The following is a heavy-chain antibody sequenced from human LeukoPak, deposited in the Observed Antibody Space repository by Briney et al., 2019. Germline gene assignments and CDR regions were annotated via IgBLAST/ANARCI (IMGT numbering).Heavy chain of an antibody. V-gene: IGHV3-49*04. CDR3: TRDWRGLDSTSHFEY. CDR2: IRSKAYGGTT. D-gene: IGHD2-2*01. Sequence: GRSLRLSCTASGFSFGDYAMTWVRQAPGKGLEWVGFIRSKAYGGTTEYAASVKGRSTISRDDSKSIAYLQMNSLKTEDTAVYYCTRDWRGLDSTSHFEYWGQGTLVTVSS. CDR1: GFSFGDYA. J-gene: IGHJ4*02.